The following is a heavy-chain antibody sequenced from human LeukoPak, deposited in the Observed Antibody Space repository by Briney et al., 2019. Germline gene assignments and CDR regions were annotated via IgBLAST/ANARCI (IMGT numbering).Heavy chain of an antibody. CDR3: ARAEAAGDNRGGYYYFYMDV. CDR1: GFTFSAHH. D-gene: IGHD6-25*01. V-gene: IGHV3-23*01. CDR2: ITASGATT. Sequence: GGSLRLSCATSGFTFSAHHMNWVRQAPGKGLEWVSGITASGATTYYADSVKGRFTISRDSSQSTLYLQMNSLRAEDTAVYYCARAEAAGDNRGGYYYFYMDVWAKGTTVTVSS. J-gene: IGHJ6*03.